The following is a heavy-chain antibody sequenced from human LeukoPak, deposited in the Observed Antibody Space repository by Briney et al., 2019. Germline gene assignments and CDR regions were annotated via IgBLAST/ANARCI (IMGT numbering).Heavy chain of an antibody. CDR2: ISGSGGRT. CDR3: ARGRGLRYFDWLSDY. CDR1: GFTFNNYA. Sequence: GGSLRLSCAASGFTFNNYAMNWVRQAPGKGLEWVSSISGSGGRTYYADSVKGRFTISRDNAKNSLYLQMNSLRAEDTAVYYCARGRGLRYFDWLSDYWGQGTLVTVSS. V-gene: IGHV3-23*01. J-gene: IGHJ4*02. D-gene: IGHD3-9*01.